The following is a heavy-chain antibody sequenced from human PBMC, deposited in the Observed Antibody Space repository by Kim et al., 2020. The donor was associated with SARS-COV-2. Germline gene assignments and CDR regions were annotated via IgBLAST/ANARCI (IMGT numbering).Heavy chain of an antibody. CDR2: VTWNGGST. V-gene: IGHV3-20*04. Sequence: LSLTCAASGVPFDNYGMSWVRQATGKGLEWVAGVTWNGGSTGYVDSVKGRFTISRENAKKSLYLQMNSLRAEDTALYFCARGFYNGPFDCWGQGTLVTVSS. D-gene: IGHD1-1*01. CDR3: ARGFYNGPFDC. CDR1: GVPFDNYG. J-gene: IGHJ4*02.